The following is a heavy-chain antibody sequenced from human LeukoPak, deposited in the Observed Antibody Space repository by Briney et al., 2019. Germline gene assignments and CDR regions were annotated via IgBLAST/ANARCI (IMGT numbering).Heavy chain of an antibody. J-gene: IGHJ4*02. Sequence: SETVSLTCTVSGGSISSYYWSWIRQPPGKGLEWIGYIYYSGSTNYNTSLKSRVTISVDTSKKQFSLKLSSVTAADTAVYYCARGGLKPDYWGQGTLVTVSS. CDR1: GGSISSYY. CDR3: ARGGLKPDY. V-gene: IGHV4-59*01. CDR2: IYYSGST.